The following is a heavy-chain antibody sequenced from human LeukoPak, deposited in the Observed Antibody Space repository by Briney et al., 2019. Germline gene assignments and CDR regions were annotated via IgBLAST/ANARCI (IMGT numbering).Heavy chain of an antibody. D-gene: IGHD5-18*01. CDR2: IKQDGSEK. Sequence: GGSLRLSCAASGFTFSSYWMSWVRQAPGKGLGWVANIKQDGSEKYYVDSVKGRFTISRDNAKNSLYLQMNSLRAEDTAVYYCARDRWRYSYGLDYWGQGTLVTVSS. CDR1: GFTFSSYW. J-gene: IGHJ4*02. CDR3: ARDRWRYSYGLDY. V-gene: IGHV3-7*01.